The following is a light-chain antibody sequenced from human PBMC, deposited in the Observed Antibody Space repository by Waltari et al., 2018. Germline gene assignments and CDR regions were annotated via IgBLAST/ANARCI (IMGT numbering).Light chain of an antibody. CDR3: QQYYGTLT. CDR2: WAS. Sequence: DIVMTQSPDSLAVSLGERATINCKSSQSVLSSSNNKNYLAWYQQKPGQPTKLLIYWASTRESGVPDRVSGSGSGTDFTLTISSLQAEDVAVYYCQQYYGTLTFGGGTKVEIK. J-gene: IGKJ4*01. CDR1: QSVLSSSNNKNY. V-gene: IGKV4-1*01.